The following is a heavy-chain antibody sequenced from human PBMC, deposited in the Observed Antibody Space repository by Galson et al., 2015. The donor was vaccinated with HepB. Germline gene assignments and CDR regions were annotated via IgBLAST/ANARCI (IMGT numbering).Heavy chain of an antibody. J-gene: IGHJ6*02. CDR1: DASISHYY. CDR2: SYSRGST. Sequence: ETLSLTCIVSDASISHYYWSWIRQPPGKGLEWIGYSYSRGSTNYNPSLRSRLTISVDTSKNQLSLQLTSVTRADTAVYYCARVKSIGDSRVDTMDVWGQGTTVTVSS. V-gene: IGHV4-59*01. D-gene: IGHD2-21*01. CDR3: ARVKSIGDSRVDTMDV.